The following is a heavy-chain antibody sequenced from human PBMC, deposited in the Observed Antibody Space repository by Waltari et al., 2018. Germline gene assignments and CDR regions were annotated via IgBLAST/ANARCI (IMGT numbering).Heavy chain of an antibody. CDR1: GGSISSSSYY. CDR2: MYYRGST. J-gene: IGHJ4*02. Sequence: QLQLQESGPGLVKPSETLSLTCTVSGGSISSSSYYWGWIRQPPGKGLEWIGRMYYRGSTYDNPSLKSRFTISVDTSKNQFSLKLSFVTAADTAGYYCARHDSSLNGFGELLLYYFDYWGQGTLVTVSS. V-gene: IGHV4-39*01. D-gene: IGHD3-10*01. CDR3: ARHDSSLNGFGELLLYYFDY.